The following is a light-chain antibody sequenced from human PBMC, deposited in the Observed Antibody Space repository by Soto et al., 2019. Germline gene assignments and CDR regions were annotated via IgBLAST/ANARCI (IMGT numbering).Light chain of an antibody. CDR2: GAS. V-gene: IGKV3-20*01. J-gene: IGKJ1*01. CDR1: QSVSSSF. Sequence: EIVLTQSPGTLSLSPGERATLSCRASQSVSSSFLAWYQQKPGQAPRLLIYGASSSATGIPDRFSGSGSGTDFTLTISKLEPEDFAVYDWQHYDSSPWTFGQGTKVEIK. CDR3: QHYDSSPWT.